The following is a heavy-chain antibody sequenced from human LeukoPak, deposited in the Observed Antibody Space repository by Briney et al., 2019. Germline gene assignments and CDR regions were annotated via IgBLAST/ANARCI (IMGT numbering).Heavy chain of an antibody. CDR3: ARGTPTTRDFDS. J-gene: IGHJ4*02. CDR1: GFTFSNYS. D-gene: IGHD4-11*01. CDR2: ISSSSSSYI. Sequence: GGSLRLSCAASGFTFSNYSMNWVRQAPGKGLEWVSSISSSSSSYIYYADSLKGRFTISRDNAKNSLYLQMNSLRAEDTAVYYCARGTPTTRDFDSWGQGTLVTVSS. V-gene: IGHV3-21*06.